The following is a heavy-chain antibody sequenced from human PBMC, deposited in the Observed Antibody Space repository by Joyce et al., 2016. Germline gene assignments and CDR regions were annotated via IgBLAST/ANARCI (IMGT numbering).Heavy chain of an antibody. CDR3: ARGPRSGWFDAFDI. Sequence: QVQLQESGPGLVKPSETLSLTCTVSHDSIAKKYWSWIRQPPGKGLEWIAYISYSGSTDYNPSRKRRVTISMDTSKNQFSLNLTSVTAADTAVYYCARGPRSGWFDAFDIWGLGTTVVVSS. CDR2: ISYSGST. CDR1: HDSIAKKY. V-gene: IGHV4-59*01. D-gene: IGHD6-19*01. J-gene: IGHJ3*02.